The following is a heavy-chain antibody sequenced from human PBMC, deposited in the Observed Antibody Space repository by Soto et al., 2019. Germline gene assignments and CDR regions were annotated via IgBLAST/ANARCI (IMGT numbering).Heavy chain of an antibody. CDR3: ATEMGASRGPFDN. J-gene: IGHJ4*02. V-gene: IGHV3-23*01. CDR1: VFPFGANA. D-gene: IGHD3-10*01. Sequence: GGSLRLSCVVSVFPFGANAMSWVRQAPGKGLEWVSGLSNTGRRTYYADSVKGRFTISRDNSENTVYLQMNSLRVEDTAVYYCATEMGASRGPFDNWGQGTLVTVSS. CDR2: LSNTGRRT.